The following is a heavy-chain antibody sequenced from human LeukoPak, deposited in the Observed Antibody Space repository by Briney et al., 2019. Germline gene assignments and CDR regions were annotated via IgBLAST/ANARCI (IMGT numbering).Heavy chain of an antibody. J-gene: IGHJ4*02. D-gene: IGHD5-18*01. Sequence: PSETLSLTCTVSGGSISSYYWSWIRQPPGRGLEWSGYIYYSGSTNYNPSLKSRVTISVDTSKNQFPLKLSSVTAADTAVYYCARHLRGYSYGSLDYWGQGTLVTVSS. CDR1: GGSISSYY. V-gene: IGHV4-59*08. CDR3: ARHLRGYSYGSLDY. CDR2: IYYSGST.